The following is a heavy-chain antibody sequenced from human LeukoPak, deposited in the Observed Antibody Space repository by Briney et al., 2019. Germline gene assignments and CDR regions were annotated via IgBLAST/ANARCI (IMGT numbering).Heavy chain of an antibody. CDR1: GYTFTGYY. V-gene: IGHV1-2*06. CDR3: ARVGAYTIFGGAEYWFDP. J-gene: IGHJ5*02. Sequence: AASVKVSCKASGYTFTGYYMHWVRQAPGQGPEWMGRINPNSGGTNYAQKFQGTVTMTRHTSISTAYIELSRLRSDDPAVYYCARVGAYTIFGGAEYWFDPWGQGPLVTVSS. D-gene: IGHD3-3*01. CDR2: INPNSGGT.